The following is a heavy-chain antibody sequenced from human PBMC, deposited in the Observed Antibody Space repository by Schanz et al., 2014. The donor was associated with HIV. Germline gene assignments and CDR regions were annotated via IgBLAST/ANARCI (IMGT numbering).Heavy chain of an antibody. CDR2: IGYDGNNK. CDR1: GFSFSIFG. V-gene: IGHV3-30*02. D-gene: IGHD3-22*01. CDR3: AKVHTYYYYDSSGYYGYFDY. J-gene: IGHJ4*02. Sequence: VQLVESGGGLVQPGGSLRLSCAASGFSFSIFGMHWVRQAPGKGLEWVAIIGYDGNNKYYADSVKGRFTISRDNSKNTLYLQMNSLRAEDTAVYYCAKVHTYYYYDSSGYYGYFDYWGQGTLVTVSS.